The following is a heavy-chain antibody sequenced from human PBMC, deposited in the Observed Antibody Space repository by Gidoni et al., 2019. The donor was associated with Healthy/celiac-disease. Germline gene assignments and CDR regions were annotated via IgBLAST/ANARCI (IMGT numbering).Heavy chain of an antibody. CDR2: IYYRGRI. J-gene: IGHJ4*02. Sequence: QVQLQASGPGLVKPSETLSLPCTVPGGSISSYYWSWIRQPPGKGLEWIGYIYYRGRINHNPSHKSRVTISVDTSKNQFSLKLSFVTAADTAVYYCARDVVRGYFDYWGQGTLVTVSS. CDR3: ARDVVRGYFDY. V-gene: IGHV4-59*01. D-gene: IGHD3-10*01. CDR1: GGSISSYY.